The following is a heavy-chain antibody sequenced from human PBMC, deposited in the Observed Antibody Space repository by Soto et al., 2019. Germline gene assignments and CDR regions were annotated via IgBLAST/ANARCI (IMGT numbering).Heavy chain of an antibody. Sequence: QVQLQESGPGLVKPSQTLSLTCTVSGGSIRSGGYYWSWIRQHTGKGLEWIGYIYYSGSTDYNPSLKSRVTISVDTSKNHFSLKLSSVTAADTAVYYCARASLGYCSSTSCRSNWFDPWGQGTLVTVSS. V-gene: IGHV4-31*03. CDR1: GGSIRSGGYY. D-gene: IGHD2-2*01. J-gene: IGHJ5*02. CDR2: IYYSGST. CDR3: ARASLGYCSSTSCRSNWFDP.